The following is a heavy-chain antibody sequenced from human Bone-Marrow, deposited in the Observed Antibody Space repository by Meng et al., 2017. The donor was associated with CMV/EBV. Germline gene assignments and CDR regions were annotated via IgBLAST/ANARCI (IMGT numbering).Heavy chain of an antibody. CDR2: INPNSGGT. D-gene: IGHD5-12*01. J-gene: IGHJ4*02. CDR1: GYTFTGYY. V-gene: IGHV1-2*02. CDR3: ARDRRSLQGAATIVY. Sequence: ASVKVSCKASGYTFTGYYMHWVRQAPGQGLEWMGWINPNSGGTNYAQKFQGRVTMTRDTSISTAYMELSRLRSDDTSVYYCARDRRSLQGAATIVYWGQGTLVTVSS.